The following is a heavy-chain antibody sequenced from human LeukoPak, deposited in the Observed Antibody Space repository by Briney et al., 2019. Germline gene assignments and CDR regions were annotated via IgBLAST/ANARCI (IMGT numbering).Heavy chain of an antibody. Sequence: GGSLRLSCAASGFTFDDYGMSWVRQAPGKGLEWVSGINWNGGSTGYADSVKGRFTISRDNAKNSLYLQMNSLRAEDTALYYCARECTSCLSGATYYYMDVWGKGTTVTVSS. V-gene: IGHV3-20*04. CDR3: ARECTSCLSGATYYYMDV. CDR2: INWNGGST. J-gene: IGHJ6*03. CDR1: GFTFDDYG. D-gene: IGHD2-2*01.